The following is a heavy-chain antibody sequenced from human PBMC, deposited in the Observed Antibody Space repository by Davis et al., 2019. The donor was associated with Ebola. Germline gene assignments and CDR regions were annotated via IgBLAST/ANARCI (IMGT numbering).Heavy chain of an antibody. CDR3: ARRTYEALFDY. Sequence: GESLKISCKGSGYSFTSYWISWVRQMPGKGLEWMGRIFPSDSYTNYSPSFQGHVSISADNSISTAYLQWSSLEASDTAISYCARRTYEALFDYWGQGTLVTVSS. CDR1: GYSFTSYW. J-gene: IGHJ4*02. CDR2: IFPSDSYT. D-gene: IGHD3-22*01. V-gene: IGHV5-10-1*01.